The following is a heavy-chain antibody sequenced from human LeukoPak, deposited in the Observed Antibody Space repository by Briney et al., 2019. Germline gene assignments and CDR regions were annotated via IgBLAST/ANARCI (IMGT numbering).Heavy chain of an antibody. V-gene: IGHV4-4*07. CDR2: IYTGGKT. J-gene: IGHJ3*02. D-gene: IGHD4-17*01. CDR1: GGSTSTYY. Sequence: ETLSLTCTVSGGSTSTYYWSWLRQPAGKGLEWIGRIYTGGKTSFIPSLKSRVTMSVDTSKNQFSLRLSSVTAADTAVYYCARARTTVTAVDAFDIWGQGTMVSVSS. CDR3: ARARTTVTAVDAFDI.